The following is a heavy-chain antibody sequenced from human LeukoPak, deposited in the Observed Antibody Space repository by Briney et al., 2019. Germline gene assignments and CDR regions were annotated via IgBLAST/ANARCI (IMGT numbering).Heavy chain of an antibody. Sequence: SGTLSPTRAFFGGSISYYHWCLVRAPPREGVGWGGYIYYSGSTNYNPSLKSRVTISVDTSKNQFSLKLTSVTAADTAVYYCARLRTLLGLYFDYWGQGTLVTVSS. CDR1: GGSISYYH. V-gene: IGHV4-59*01. D-gene: IGHD1-26*01. CDR2: IYYSGST. J-gene: IGHJ4*02. CDR3: ARLRTLLGLYFDY.